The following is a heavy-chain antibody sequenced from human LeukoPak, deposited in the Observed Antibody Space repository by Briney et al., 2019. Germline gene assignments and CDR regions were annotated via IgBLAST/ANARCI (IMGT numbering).Heavy chain of an antibody. CDR1: GLTFSTYG. CDR2: IQNDGNDK. Sequence: GGSLRLSCAASGLTFSTYGMHWVRQAPGKGLEWVAFIQNDGNDKHYADSVKGRFTISRDNSKNTLDLQMNGLRAEDTAVCYCARAVTWIDPWGQGTLVTVSS. J-gene: IGHJ5*02. V-gene: IGHV3-30*02. CDR3: ARAVTWIDP.